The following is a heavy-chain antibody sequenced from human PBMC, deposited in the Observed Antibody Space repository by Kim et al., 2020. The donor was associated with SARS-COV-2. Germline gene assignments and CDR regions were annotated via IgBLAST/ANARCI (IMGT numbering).Heavy chain of an antibody. D-gene: IGHD3-10*01. CDR1: GGSFSGYY. CDR3: ARGPPQPKHMVRGVIWADYYYYGMDV. Sequence: SETLSLTCAVYGGSFSGYYWSWIRQPPGKGLEWIGEINHSGSTNYNPSLKSRVTISVDTSKNQFSLKLSSVTAADTAVYYCARGPPQPKHMVRGVIWADYYYYGMDVWGQGTTVTVSS. CDR2: INHSGST. J-gene: IGHJ6*02. V-gene: IGHV4-34*01.